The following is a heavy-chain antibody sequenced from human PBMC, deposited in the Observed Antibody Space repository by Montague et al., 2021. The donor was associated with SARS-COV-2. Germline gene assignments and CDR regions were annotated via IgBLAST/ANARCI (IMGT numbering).Heavy chain of an antibody. V-gene: IGHV4-59*01. CDR1: GASFSNYY. CDR2: IYYTGTT. Sequence: SETLSLTCTVSGASFSNYYWSWIRRPPGKGLEWIGYIYYTGTTNYNPSLKSRVTISVDTSKTQFSLKLTSVTAADTAVYYCAREGYCSGGTCYSSGPNWFDPWGQGALVTVSS. CDR3: AREGYCSGGTCYSSGPNWFDP. J-gene: IGHJ5*02. D-gene: IGHD2-15*01.